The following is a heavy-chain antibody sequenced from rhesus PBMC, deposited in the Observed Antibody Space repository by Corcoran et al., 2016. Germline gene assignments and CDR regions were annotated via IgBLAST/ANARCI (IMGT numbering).Heavy chain of an antibody. J-gene: IGHJ4*01. D-gene: IGHD2-15*01. V-gene: IGHV4-165*01. CDR1: GGSVSESY. CDR3: ARSSLQVYYFDS. Sequence: QVQLQESGPGLVKPSETLSLTCTVPGGSVSESYWGGIRQPPGKGPEWIGCISGSSGTTDYNPSLKSRVIISTDTSNNQFSLNLMSVTAADTAVYYCARSSLQVYYFDSWGQGVLVTVSS. CDR2: ISGSSGTT.